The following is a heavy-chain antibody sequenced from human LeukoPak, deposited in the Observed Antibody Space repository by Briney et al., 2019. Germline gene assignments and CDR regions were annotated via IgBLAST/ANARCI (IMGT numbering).Heavy chain of an antibody. J-gene: IGHJ5*02. CDR2: IYHSGST. CDR1: GGSISSGGYY. V-gene: IGHV4-30-2*01. Sequence: SETLSLTCTVSGGSISSGGYYWSWIRQPPGKGLEWIGYIYHSGSTYYNPSLKSRVTISVDRSKNQFSLKLSSVTAADTAVYYCARVPRIAAAGEDWFDPWGQGSLVTVSS. CDR3: ARVPRIAAAGEDWFDP. D-gene: IGHD6-13*01.